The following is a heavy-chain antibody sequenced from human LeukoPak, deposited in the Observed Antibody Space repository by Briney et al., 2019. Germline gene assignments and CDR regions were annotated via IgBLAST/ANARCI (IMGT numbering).Heavy chain of an antibody. D-gene: IGHD5-12*01. Sequence: LSLTCTASGGSFSSCSMHWGWLRPPAGKGRESIGRIYSSGSTNYNPSLKGRVTMSVDTSKNQFSLKLSSVTAADTAVYYCARDRSAYDYDKRWFYYYMDVWGKGTTVTISS. CDR3: ARDRSAYDYDKRWFYYYMDV. J-gene: IGHJ6*03. V-gene: IGHV4-61*02. CDR2: IYSSGST. CDR1: GGSFSSCSMH.